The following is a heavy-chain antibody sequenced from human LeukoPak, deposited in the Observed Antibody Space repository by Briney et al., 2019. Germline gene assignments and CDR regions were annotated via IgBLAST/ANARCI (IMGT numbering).Heavy chain of an antibody. J-gene: IGHJ4*02. Sequence: PGGSLRLSCAASGFTFRIYAMSWVRQAPGKGLEWVSAISGSGGSTYYADSVKGRFTISRDNSKNTLYLQMNSLRAEDTAVYYCAKDTLGAAAGTIDYWGQGTLVTVSS. D-gene: IGHD6-13*01. CDR3: AKDTLGAAAGTIDY. V-gene: IGHV3-23*01. CDR1: GFTFRIYA. CDR2: ISGSGGST.